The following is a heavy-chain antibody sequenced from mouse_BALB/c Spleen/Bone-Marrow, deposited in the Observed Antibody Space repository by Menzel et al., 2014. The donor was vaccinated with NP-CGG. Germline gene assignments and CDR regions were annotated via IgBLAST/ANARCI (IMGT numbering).Heavy chain of an antibody. Sequence: EVKLLESGGGLVQPGGSLKLSCAASGFAFSRYWMSWVRQAPGKGLEWIGDINPDSSTINYTPSLKDKFIISRDNAKHTLYLQMSKLRSGDTALYCCARNGYYGYCDYWGQGTTLTVSS. CDR3: ARNGYYGYCDY. CDR2: INPDSSTI. D-gene: IGHD2-1*01. J-gene: IGHJ2*01. CDR1: GFAFSRYW. V-gene: IGHV4-1*02.